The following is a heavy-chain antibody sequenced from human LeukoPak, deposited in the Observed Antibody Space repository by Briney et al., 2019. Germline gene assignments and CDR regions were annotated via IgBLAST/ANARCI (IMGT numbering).Heavy chain of an antibody. D-gene: IGHD6-19*01. V-gene: IGHV3-23*01. CDR2: ITATGDTA. CDR1: GFTFTKCA. J-gene: IGHJ4*02. CDR3: AGDRNSDWYSPLDY. Sequence: GGSLRLSCVASGFTFTKCAMSWIRQAPGKGLDWVAIITATGDTAYYADSVKGRFTISRDNSRNTVYMQMDSLRAEDTAIYYCAGDRNSDWYSPLDYWGQGSQVTVSP.